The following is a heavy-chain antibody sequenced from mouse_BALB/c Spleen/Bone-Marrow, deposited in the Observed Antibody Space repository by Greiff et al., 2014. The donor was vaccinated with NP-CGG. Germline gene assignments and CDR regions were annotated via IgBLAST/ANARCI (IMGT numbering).Heavy chain of an antibody. CDR2: IYPGDGDT. CDR3: ARGGLGLDY. V-gene: IGHV1-82*01. D-gene: IGHD3-3*01. Sequence: QVQLQQPGPELVKPGASVKISCKASGYAFSSSWVNWVKQRPGQGLEWIGRIYPGDGDTNYNGKFKGKATLTADKSSSTAYMQLSSLTSVDSAVYFCARGGLGLDYWGQGTTLTVSS. J-gene: IGHJ2*01. CDR1: GYAFSSSW.